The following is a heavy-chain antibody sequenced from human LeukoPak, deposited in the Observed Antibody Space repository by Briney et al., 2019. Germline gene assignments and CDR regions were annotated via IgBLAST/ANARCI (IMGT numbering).Heavy chain of an antibody. Sequence: PGGSLRLSCAASGFTFSNAWMSWVRQAPGKGLEWVGRIKSKTDGGTTDYAAPVKGRFTISRDDSKNTLYLQMNSLKTEDTAVYYCTSRPPPREDYFDYWGQGTLVTVSS. CDR1: GFTFSNAW. D-gene: IGHD6-6*01. CDR2: IKSKTDGGTT. CDR3: TSRPPPREDYFDY. J-gene: IGHJ4*02. V-gene: IGHV3-15*01.